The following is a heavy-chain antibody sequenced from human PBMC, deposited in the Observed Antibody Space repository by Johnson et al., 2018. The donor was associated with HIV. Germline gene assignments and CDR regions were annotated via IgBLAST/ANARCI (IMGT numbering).Heavy chain of an antibody. CDR1: GFTFSTYW. J-gene: IGHJ3*02. CDR3: ARGGAYCGGDCNAFDI. D-gene: IGHD2-21*02. CDR2: INSDGSST. V-gene: IGHV3-74*02. Sequence: VQLVESGGGLVQPGGSLRLSCAASGFTFSTYWMHWVRQAPGKGLVWVSRINSDGSSTNYADSVKGRFTISRDNAKNTLYLQMNSLRAEDTAVYYCARGGAYCGGDCNAFDIWGQGTMVTVSS.